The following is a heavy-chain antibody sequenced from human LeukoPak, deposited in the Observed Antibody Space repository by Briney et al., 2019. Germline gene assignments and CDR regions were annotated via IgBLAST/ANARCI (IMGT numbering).Heavy chain of an antibody. CDR1: GYTFNDFY. D-gene: IGHD3-9*01. V-gene: IGHV1-2*02. CDR3: AGRDDILTGYAL. J-gene: IGHJ4*02. Sequence: GASVKVSCKASGYTFNDFYIHWVRQAPGQGLEWMGWIKPNTGGTNYVQKFQGRVTMTRDTSISTAYMELSRLRSDDTAVYYCAGRDDILTGYALWGQGTLVTVSS. CDR2: IKPNTGGT.